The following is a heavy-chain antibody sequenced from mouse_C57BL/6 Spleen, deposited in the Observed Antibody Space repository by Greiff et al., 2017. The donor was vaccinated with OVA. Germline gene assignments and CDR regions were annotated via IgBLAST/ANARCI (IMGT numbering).Heavy chain of an antibody. V-gene: IGHV3-6*01. D-gene: IGHD1-1*01. CDR3: ARVPPTVVATTGDY. Sequence: EVHLVESGPGLVKPSQSLSLTCSVTGYSITSGYYWNWIRQFPGNKLEWMGYISYDGSNNYNPSLKNRISITRDTSKNQFFLKLNSVTTEDTATYYCARVPPTVVATTGDYWGQGTTLTVSS. CDR1: GYSITSGYY. CDR2: ISYDGSN. J-gene: IGHJ2*01.